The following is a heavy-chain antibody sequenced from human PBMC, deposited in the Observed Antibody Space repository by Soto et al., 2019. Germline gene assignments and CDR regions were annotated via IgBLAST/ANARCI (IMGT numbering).Heavy chain of an antibody. D-gene: IGHD6-13*01. Sequence: ASVKVSCKASGYTFTSYGISWVRQAPGQALEWMGWISAYNGNTNYAQKLQGRVTMTTDTSTSTAYMELRSLRSDDTAVYYCARETWRQQLVYWYWFDPWGQGTLVTVSS. CDR2: ISAYNGNT. V-gene: IGHV1-18*04. CDR1: GYTFTSYG. CDR3: ARETWRQQLVYWYWFDP. J-gene: IGHJ5*02.